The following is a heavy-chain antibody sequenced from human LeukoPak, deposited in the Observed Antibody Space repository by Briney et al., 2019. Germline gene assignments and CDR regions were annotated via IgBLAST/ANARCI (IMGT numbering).Heavy chain of an antibody. V-gene: IGHV4-4*08. CDR2: VHTGGST. CDR1: GVSISTSY. J-gene: IGHJ4*02. Sequence: PSETLSLTCTVSGVSISTSYWSWMRQPPGKGLEWIGYVHTGGSTNYNPSLNSRVTISVDTSKNQFSLNLSSVTAADTAVYYCARGYFDRSGYSNPFDRWGQGTLVTVSS. D-gene: IGHD3-22*01. CDR3: ARGYFDRSGYSNPFDR.